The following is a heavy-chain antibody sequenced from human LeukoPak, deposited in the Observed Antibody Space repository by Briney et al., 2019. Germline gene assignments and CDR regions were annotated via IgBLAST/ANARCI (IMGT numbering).Heavy chain of an antibody. CDR1: GGSISSGSYY. CDR3: ARHLPSGDAFDI. V-gene: IGHV4-61*02. J-gene: IGHJ3*02. D-gene: IGHD1-26*01. CDR2: IYRSGST. Sequence: SQTLSLTCTVSGGSISSGSYYWSWIRQPAGKGLEWVGRIYRSGSTNYNPSLKSRVTISVDTSKNQFSLRLSSVTAADTALYYCARHLPSGDAFDIWGQGTMVTVSS.